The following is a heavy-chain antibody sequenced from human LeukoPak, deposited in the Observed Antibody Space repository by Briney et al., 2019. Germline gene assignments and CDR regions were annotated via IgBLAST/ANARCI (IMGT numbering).Heavy chain of an antibody. CDR1: GGSISSHY. CDR2: IYYSGST. CDR3: ARDRGCDFWSGYYTPYYYYYMDV. J-gene: IGHJ6*03. D-gene: IGHD3-3*01. V-gene: IGHV4-59*11. Sequence: PSETLSLTCTVSGGSISSHYWSWIRQPPGKGLEWIGYIYYSGSTNYNPSLKSRVTISVDTSKNQFSLKLSSVTAADTAVYYCARDRGCDFWSGYYTPYYYYYMDVWGKGTTVTVSS.